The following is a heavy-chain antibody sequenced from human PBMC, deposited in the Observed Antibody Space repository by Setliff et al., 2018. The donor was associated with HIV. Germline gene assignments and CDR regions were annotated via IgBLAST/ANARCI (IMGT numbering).Heavy chain of an antibody. CDR2: MSTGGGIK. Sequence: GGSLRLSCAATGFTFSSYVLHWVRQAPGKGLEWVAVMSTGGGIKICADSVKGRFTISRDNAKNSLYLQMNSLIAEDTAVYYCARDNLYYNLWNGSPVYGMDVWGQGTTVTVSS. V-gene: IGHV3-30-3*01. D-gene: IGHD3-3*01. CDR1: GFTFSSYV. CDR3: ARDNLYYNLWNGSPVYGMDV. J-gene: IGHJ6*02.